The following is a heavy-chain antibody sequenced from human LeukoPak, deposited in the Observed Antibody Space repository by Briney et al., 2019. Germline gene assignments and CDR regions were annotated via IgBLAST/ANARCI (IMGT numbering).Heavy chain of an antibody. Sequence: GGSLRLSCAASGFTFSIYAMSWVRQAPGKGLEWVSSVTSSGGETFYTDSVKGRFTISRDNSKNTLFLQLSSLRVEDTAVYYCARDRGGSYYDAFDIWGQGTMVTVSS. CDR2: VTSSGGET. J-gene: IGHJ3*02. D-gene: IGHD1-26*01. CDR1: GFTFSIYA. CDR3: ARDRGGSYYDAFDI. V-gene: IGHV3-23*01.